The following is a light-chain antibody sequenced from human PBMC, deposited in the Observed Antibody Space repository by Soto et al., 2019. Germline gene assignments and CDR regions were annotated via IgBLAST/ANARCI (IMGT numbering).Light chain of an antibody. CDR3: QQYNNWPPVT. CDR1: QSVSSN. J-gene: IGKJ3*01. Sequence: EIVMTQSPATLSVSPGERATLSCRASQSVSSNLAWYQQKPGQAPRLLIYGASTRATGIPARFSGSGSGTEFTLTISSLQSEDFAVYYCQQYNNWPPVTFSPGTKVDSK. CDR2: GAS. V-gene: IGKV3-15*01.